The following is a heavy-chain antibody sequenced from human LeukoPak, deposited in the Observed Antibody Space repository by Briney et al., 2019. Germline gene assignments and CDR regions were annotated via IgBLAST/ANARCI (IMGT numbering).Heavy chain of an antibody. Sequence: GGSLGLSCAASGFSFSRYAMNWVRQAPGKGLEWVAAISGSGGDTFYADSVKGRCTISRDSSENTLYLQMNSLTAEDTAVYYCAKELSSGTYSPLDYWGQGTLVTVPS. CDR2: ISGSGGDT. J-gene: IGHJ4*02. D-gene: IGHD3-10*01. V-gene: IGHV3-23*01. CDR1: GFSFSRYA. CDR3: AKELSSGTYSPLDY.